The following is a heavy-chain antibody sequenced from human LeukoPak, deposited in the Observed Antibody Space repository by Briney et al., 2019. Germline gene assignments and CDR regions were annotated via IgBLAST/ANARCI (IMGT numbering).Heavy chain of an antibody. CDR2: IKQDGSEK. V-gene: IGHV3-7*01. CDR3: ARERGSGSYHPFDP. J-gene: IGHJ5*02. Sequence: GGSLRLSCVASGFTFSNYWMSWVRQTPGKGLEWVANIKQDGSEKYYVDSVKGRFTISRDNAKNSLYLQMNSLRADDTAVYYCARERGSGSYHPFDPWGQGTLVTVSS. D-gene: IGHD3-10*01. CDR1: GFTFSNYW.